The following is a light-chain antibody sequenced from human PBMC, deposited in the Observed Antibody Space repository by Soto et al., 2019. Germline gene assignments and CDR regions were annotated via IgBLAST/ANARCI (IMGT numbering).Light chain of an antibody. Sequence: QSVLTQPASVSGSPGQSITISCTGTSRDIGTSNLVSWYQQYPGKAPKLMIYEVTKRPSGISYRVSGSKSGNTASLTISGLPPEDEADYYCSSYASISTYVLGTGTKVTVL. J-gene: IGLJ1*01. CDR3: SSYASISTYV. CDR2: EVT. CDR1: SRDIGTSNL. V-gene: IGLV2-23*02.